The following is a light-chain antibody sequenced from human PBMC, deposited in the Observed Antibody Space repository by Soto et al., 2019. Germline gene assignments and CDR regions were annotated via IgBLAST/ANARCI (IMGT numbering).Light chain of an antibody. CDR3: QQYNSGTWT. CDR2: GAA. Sequence: EIVMTQSPATLSVSPGARATLSCRASQTISTNLAWYQHKPGQPPSLLIYGAATRATGVPARFSGSGSGTQFTLTITSLQSEDFAVYYCQQYNSGTWTFGQGTKVEIK. J-gene: IGKJ1*01. CDR1: QTISTN. V-gene: IGKV3-15*01.